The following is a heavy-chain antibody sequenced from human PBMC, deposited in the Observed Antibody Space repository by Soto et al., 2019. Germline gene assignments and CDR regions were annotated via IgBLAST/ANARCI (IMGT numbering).Heavy chain of an antibody. Sequence: QVQLQESGPGLVKPSETLSLTCTVSGASFTTYYWSWIRQPPGKGLEWIGYIFYSGHLKYNPSLEAPLTSSVDPSNHPNSLRLPPVTPEDTAVYSCASAGGGYRFDCWGQGTLVTVSS. J-gene: IGHJ4*02. V-gene: IGHV4-59*01. CDR3: ASAGGGYRFDC. CDR1: GASFTTYY. CDR2: IFYSGHL. D-gene: IGHD1-26*01.